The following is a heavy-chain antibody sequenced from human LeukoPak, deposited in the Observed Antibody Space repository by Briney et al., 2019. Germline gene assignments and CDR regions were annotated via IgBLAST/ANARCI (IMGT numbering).Heavy chain of an antibody. CDR2: INSDGSST. D-gene: IGHD2-15*01. Sequence: PGGALSLSCAASGFTISCYSMHGVPHDQGKGLVWVSRINSDGSSTSYADSVKGRFTISRDNAKNTLYLQMNSLRAEDTAVYYCARAWSAATPFDYWGQGTLVTVSS. V-gene: IGHV3-74*01. CDR3: ARAWSAATPFDY. J-gene: IGHJ4*02. CDR1: GFTISCYS.